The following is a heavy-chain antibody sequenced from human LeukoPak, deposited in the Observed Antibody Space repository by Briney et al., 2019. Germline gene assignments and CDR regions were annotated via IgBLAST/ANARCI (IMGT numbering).Heavy chain of an antibody. CDR2: ISGSGGST. CDR3: AKDRQQWLGPEDY. D-gene: IGHD6-19*01. J-gene: IGHJ4*02. Sequence: GGSLRLSCAASGFTFSSYAMSWVRQAPGKRLEWVSAISGSGGSTYYADSVKGRFTISRDNSKNTLYLQMNSLRAEDTAVYYCAKDRQQWLGPEDYWGQGTLVTVSS. CDR1: GFTFSSYA. V-gene: IGHV3-23*01.